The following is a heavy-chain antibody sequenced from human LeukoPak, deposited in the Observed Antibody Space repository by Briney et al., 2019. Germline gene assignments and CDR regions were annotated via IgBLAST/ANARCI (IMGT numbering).Heavy chain of an antibody. CDR1: GFTFSSYA. V-gene: IGHV3-23*01. CDR3: AKGSCSSTSCTTDY. D-gene: IGHD2-2*01. CDR2: ISGSGGST. Sequence: GGSLRLSCAASGFTFSSYAMSWVRQAPGKGLEWVSAISGSGGSTYYADSVKGRFTISRDNSKNTLYLQMNSLRAEDTAVYYCAKGSCSSTSCTTDYWGQGTLVTVSS. J-gene: IGHJ4*02.